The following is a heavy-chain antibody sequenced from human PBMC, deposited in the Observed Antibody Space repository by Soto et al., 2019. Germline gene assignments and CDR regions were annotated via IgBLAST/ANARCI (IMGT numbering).Heavy chain of an antibody. CDR1: GNTVPNYA. V-gene: IGHV1-69*13. Sequence: SVKVSCKASGNTVPNYAIHWVRQAPGQGLEWMGGIIPIFGTANYAQKFQGRVTITADESTSTAYMELSSLRSEDTAVYYCARSIVGSPDWFDPWGQGTLVTVSS. CDR3: ARSIVGSPDWFDP. D-gene: IGHD1-26*01. CDR2: IIPIFGTA. J-gene: IGHJ5*02.